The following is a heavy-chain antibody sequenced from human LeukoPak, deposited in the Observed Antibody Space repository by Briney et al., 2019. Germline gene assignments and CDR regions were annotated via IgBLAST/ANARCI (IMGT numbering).Heavy chain of an antibody. CDR1: GGSISSSSYY. CDR2: IYYSGST. J-gene: IGHJ4*02. Sequence: SETLSLTCTVSGGSISSSSYYWGWIRQPPGKGLEWIGSIYYSGSTYYNPSLKSRVTVSADTSKNQFSLKLSSVTAADTALYYCARDLGDTFWSGYFEYWGQGILVTVSS. CDR3: ARDLGDTFWSGYFEY. D-gene: IGHD3-3*01. V-gene: IGHV4-39*07.